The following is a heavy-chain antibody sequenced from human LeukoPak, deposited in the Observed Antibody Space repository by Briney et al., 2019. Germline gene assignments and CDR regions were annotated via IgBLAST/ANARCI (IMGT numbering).Heavy chain of an antibody. CDR1: GFTFSSYA. V-gene: IGHV3-23*01. D-gene: IGHD2-2*01. CDR3: AKGGGYCSSTSCAATY. CDR2: ISGSGGST. Sequence: GGSLRLSCAASGFTFSSYAMSWVRQAPGKGLEWVSAISGSGGSTYYADSVKGRFTISRDNSKNTLYLQMNSRTAEDTAVYYCAKGGGYCSSTSCAATYWGQGTLVTVSS. J-gene: IGHJ4*02.